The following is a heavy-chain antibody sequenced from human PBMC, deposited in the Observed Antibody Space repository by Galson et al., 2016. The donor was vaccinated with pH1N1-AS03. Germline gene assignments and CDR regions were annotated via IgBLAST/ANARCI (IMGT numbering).Heavy chain of an antibody. J-gene: IGHJ2*01. CDR1: GDSTLDYY. D-gene: IGHD3-3*01. V-gene: IGHV4-4*09. Sequence: SETLSLTCTVSGDSTLDYYWNWIRQPPGKGLEWIGYIQTTGNTKYNPSLKSRVTMSIDTSKNQFSLHLMSVTAADTALYYCARDPPLEIGWYFDLWGRGTLVTVSS. CDR2: IQTTGNT. CDR3: ARDPPLEIGWYFDL.